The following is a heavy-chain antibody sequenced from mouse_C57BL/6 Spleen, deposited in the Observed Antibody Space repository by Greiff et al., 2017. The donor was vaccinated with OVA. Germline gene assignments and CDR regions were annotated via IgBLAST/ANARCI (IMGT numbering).Heavy chain of an antibody. D-gene: IGHD1-1*01. CDR2: IYPGDGDT. J-gene: IGHJ4*01. V-gene: IGHV1-82*01. CDR3: ARWYYGSSPYYYAMDY. Sequence: VQVVESGPELVKPGASVKISCKASGYAFSSSWMNWVKQRPGKGLEWIGRIYPGDGDTNYNGKFKGKATLTADKSSSTAYMQLSSLTSEDSAVYFCARWYYGSSPYYYAMDYWGQGTSVTVSS. CDR1: GYAFSSSW.